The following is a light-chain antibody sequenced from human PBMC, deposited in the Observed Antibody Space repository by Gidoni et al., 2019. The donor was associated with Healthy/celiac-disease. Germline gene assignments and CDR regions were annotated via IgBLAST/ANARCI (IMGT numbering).Light chain of an antibody. CDR2: GAS. Sequence: PGTLSSSPGERATLSCRASQRVSSSYLARYQQKPGQAPRLPIYGASSRATGIPDRLSGSGSGTDFTCTISRREPEDCAVYYWQQYGSSRNTFGQXTKLEI. CDR1: QRVSSSY. J-gene: IGKJ2*01. CDR3: QQYGSSRNT. V-gene: IGKV3-20*01.